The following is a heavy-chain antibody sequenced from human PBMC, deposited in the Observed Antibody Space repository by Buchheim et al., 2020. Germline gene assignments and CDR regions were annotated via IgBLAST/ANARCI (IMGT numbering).Heavy chain of an antibody. CDR3: ARGYEYSSSHYYFDY. CDR2: ISSSSSYI. CDR1: GFTFSSYS. J-gene: IGHJ4*02. Sequence: EVQLVESGGGLVKPGGSLRLSCAASGFTFSSYSMNWVRQAPGKGLEWVSFISSSSSYIYYADSVKGRFTISRDNAKNSLYLQMNSLRAEDTAVYYCARGYEYSSSHYYFDYWGQGTL. V-gene: IGHV3-21*01. D-gene: IGHD6-6*01.